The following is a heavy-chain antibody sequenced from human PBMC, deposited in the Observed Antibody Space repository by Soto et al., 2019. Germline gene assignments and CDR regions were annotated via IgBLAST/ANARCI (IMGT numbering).Heavy chain of an antibody. D-gene: IGHD6-19*01. CDR3: ATGSVEDSSGWATHFDY. J-gene: IGHJ4*02. Sequence: EVQLVESGGGLVQPGGSLRLSCAASGFTFSGYSMFWVRQAPGKGLEYVSAINTNGVNTFYAKSVKGRFTISRDNSKNTMYLQMGSLRAEETAVYHCATGSVEDSSGWATHFDYWGQGTLVTVYS. CDR1: GFTFSGYS. V-gene: IGHV3-64*01. CDR2: INTNGVNT.